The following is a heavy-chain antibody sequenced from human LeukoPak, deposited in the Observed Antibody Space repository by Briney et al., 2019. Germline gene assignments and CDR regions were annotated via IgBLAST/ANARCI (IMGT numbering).Heavy chain of an antibody. Sequence: GGSLRLSCAASGFTFSSYGMSWVRQAPGKGLEWVSAISGSGGSTYYADSVKGRFTISRDNAKNSLYLQMNSLRAEDTAVYYCARGRRGYSGYEYYYYYYMDVWGKGTTVTVSS. CDR3: ARGRRGYSGYEYYYYYYMDV. CDR1: GFTFSSYG. V-gene: IGHV3-23*01. D-gene: IGHD5-12*01. CDR2: ISGSGGST. J-gene: IGHJ6*03.